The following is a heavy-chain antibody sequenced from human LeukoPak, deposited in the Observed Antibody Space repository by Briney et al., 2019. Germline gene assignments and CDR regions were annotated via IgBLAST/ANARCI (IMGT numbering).Heavy chain of an antibody. CDR3: ADVGAADY. Sequence: PSETLSLTCTVSGGSISSSSYYWGWIRQPPGKGLEWIGGIYYSGSTYYNPSLKSRVTISVDTSKNQFSLKLSSVTAADTAVYYCADVGAADYWGQGTLVTVSS. J-gene: IGHJ4*02. CDR1: GGSISSSSYY. CDR2: IYYSGST. V-gene: IGHV4-39*01. D-gene: IGHD1-26*01.